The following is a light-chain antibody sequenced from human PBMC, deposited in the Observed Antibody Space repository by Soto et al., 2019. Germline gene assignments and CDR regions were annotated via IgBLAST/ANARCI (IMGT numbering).Light chain of an antibody. Sequence: DIQMTQCPSSMSPSVGDRVTITCRASQGIANNLAWYQQKPGKVPKLLIYAASALQPGVPSRFSGSGSGTDFTLTISSLQPEDVATYYCQNYDSAPFTFGGGTKVEIK. CDR1: QGIANN. CDR3: QNYDSAPFT. CDR2: AAS. J-gene: IGKJ4*01. V-gene: IGKV1-27*01.